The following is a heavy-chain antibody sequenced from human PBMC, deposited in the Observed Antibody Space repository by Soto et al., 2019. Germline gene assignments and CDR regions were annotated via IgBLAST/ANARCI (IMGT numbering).Heavy chain of an antibody. CDR2: IYYSGST. D-gene: IGHD4-17*01. CDR1: GGSISSSSYY. V-gene: IGHV4-39*01. CDR3: ARQERGYGDPRWWYFDL. Sequence: PSETLSLTCTVSGGSISSSSYYWGWIRQPPGKGLEWIGSIYYSGSTYYNPSLKSRVTISVDTSKNQFSLKLSSVTAADTAVYYCARQERGYGDPRWWYFDLWGRGTLVTVSA. J-gene: IGHJ2*01.